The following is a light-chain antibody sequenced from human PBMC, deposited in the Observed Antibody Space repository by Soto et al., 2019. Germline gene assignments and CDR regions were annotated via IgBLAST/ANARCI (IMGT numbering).Light chain of an antibody. V-gene: IGKV3D-20*02. Sequence: EIVWTQSPGTLSLSPGARATPPGRASQSVSSSYLAWYRQKPGQAPRLLIYDASNRATGIPARFSGSGSGTDFTLTSTSLEPEDFAVYYCQQRSNWPPTFGQGTKVDIK. CDR2: DAS. CDR1: QSVSSSY. J-gene: IGKJ1*01. CDR3: QQRSNWPPT.